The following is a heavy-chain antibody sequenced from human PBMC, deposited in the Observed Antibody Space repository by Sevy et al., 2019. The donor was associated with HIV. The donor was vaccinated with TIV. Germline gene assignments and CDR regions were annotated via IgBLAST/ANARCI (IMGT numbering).Heavy chain of an antibody. V-gene: IGHV1-2*02. CDR3: AKGCSHGSCYWNY. CDR1: GYTFTGYY. D-gene: IGHD2-15*01. J-gene: IGHJ4*02. CDR2: INHNSGGT. Sequence: ASVKVSCKASGYTFTGYYMHWVRQAPGQGLEGMGWINHNSGGTNYAQKFQGRITMTRDTSIRTAYMELSGLRSDETAVYYCAKGCSHGSCYWNYWGQGTLVTVSS.